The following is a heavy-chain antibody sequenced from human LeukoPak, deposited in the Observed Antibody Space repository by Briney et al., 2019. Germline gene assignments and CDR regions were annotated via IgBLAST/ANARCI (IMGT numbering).Heavy chain of an antibody. D-gene: IGHD3-16*02. J-gene: IGHJ5*02. CDR1: GFTFSSCY. CDR3: ARGSSYVWGSYRYRNWFDP. Sequence: PGGSLRLSCVASGFTFSSCYMNWVRQAPGKGLEWIGEINHSGSTNYNPSLKSRVTISVDTSKNQFSLKLSSVTAADTAVYYCARGSSYVWGSYRYRNWFDPWGQGTLVTVSS. V-gene: IGHV4-34*01. CDR2: INHSGST.